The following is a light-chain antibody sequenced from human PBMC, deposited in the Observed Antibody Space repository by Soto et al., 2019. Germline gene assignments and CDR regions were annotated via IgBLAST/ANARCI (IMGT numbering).Light chain of an antibody. CDR2: SVS. Sequence: EIVMTQSPVTLSVSLGERATLSCRASLSVGSNLAWYQQKPGQAPRLLIYSVSTRANGIPARFSGSGSGAEFTLTITSLQSEDFAIYYCQQYSDWPPYTFGQGTKVDIK. J-gene: IGKJ2*01. CDR3: QQYSDWPPYT. CDR1: LSVGSN. V-gene: IGKV3-15*01.